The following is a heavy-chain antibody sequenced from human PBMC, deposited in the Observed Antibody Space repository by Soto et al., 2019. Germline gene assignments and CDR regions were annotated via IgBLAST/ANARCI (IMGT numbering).Heavy chain of an antibody. CDR2: IYYSGST. V-gene: IGHV4-30-4*08. CDR3: ARWWFGEFFDY. CDR1: GGSVSSGSYY. J-gene: IGHJ4*02. Sequence: PSETLSLTCTVSGGSVSSGSYYWSWIRQPPGKGLEWIGYIYYSGSTYYNPSLKSRVTISVDTSKNQFSLKLSSVTAADTAVYYCARWWFGEFFDYWGQGTLVTVSS. D-gene: IGHD3-10*01.